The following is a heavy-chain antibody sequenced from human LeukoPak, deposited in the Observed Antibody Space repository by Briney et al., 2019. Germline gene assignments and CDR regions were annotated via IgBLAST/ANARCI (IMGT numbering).Heavy chain of an antibody. J-gene: IGHJ4*02. CDR2: ISYDGSNK. CDR3: AKGGWFGELLPFDY. V-gene: IGHV3-30*18. Sequence: GGSLRLSCAASGFTFSSYGMHWVRQAPGKGLEWVAVISYDGSNKYYADSVKGRFTISRDNSKNTLYLQMNSLRAEDTAVYYCAKGGWFGELLPFDYWGQGTLVTVSS. CDR1: GFTFSSYG. D-gene: IGHD3-10*01.